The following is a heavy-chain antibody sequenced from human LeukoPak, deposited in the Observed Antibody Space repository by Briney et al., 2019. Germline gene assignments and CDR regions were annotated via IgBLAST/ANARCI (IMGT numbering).Heavy chain of an antibody. CDR3: ARPLIPVAEDAFDI. CDR2: IYPGDSDT. J-gene: IGHJ3*02. V-gene: IGHV5-51*01. Sequence: GESLKISCKGSGYRFTNYWIGWVRQMPGKGLEWMGIIYPGDSDTKYSPSFQGQVTISADNSISTAYLQWNSLKASDTAMYYCARPLIPVAEDAFDIWGQGTMVTVSS. D-gene: IGHD6-19*01. CDR1: GYRFTNYW.